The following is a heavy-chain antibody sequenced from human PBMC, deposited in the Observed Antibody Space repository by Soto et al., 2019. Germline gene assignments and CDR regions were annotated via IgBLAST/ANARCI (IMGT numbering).Heavy chain of an antibody. J-gene: IGHJ4*02. D-gene: IGHD3-16*01. CDR3: ARGARTEDYFDY. Sequence: EVQLVESGGVVVQPGGSLRLSCAASGFTFDDYTMHWVRQAPGKGLEWVSLISWDGGSTYYADSVKGRFTISRDNSKNSLYLQMNSLRTEDTALYYCARGARTEDYFDYWGQGTLVTVSS. CDR2: ISWDGGST. V-gene: IGHV3-43*01. CDR1: GFTFDDYT.